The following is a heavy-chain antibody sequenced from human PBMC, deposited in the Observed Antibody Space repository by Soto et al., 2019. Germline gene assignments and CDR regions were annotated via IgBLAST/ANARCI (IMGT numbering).Heavy chain of an antibody. V-gene: IGHV4-59*12. CDR3: ARVPSP. CDR2: IYYSVIT. J-gene: IGHJ5*02. Sequence: PSETLSLTCTVSGGSISSYYWSWIRQPPGNGLDCIGYIYYSVITNXXPSLKNRXXISVDTSKNHXSLKLXSVTAADTAVYYCARVPSPWGQGTLVTDSS. CDR1: GGSISSYY.